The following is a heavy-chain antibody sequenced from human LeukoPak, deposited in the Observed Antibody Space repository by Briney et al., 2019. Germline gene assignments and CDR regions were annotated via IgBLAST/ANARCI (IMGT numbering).Heavy chain of an antibody. Sequence: GGSLRLSCAASGSTFSSYAMNWVRQAPGKGLEWVSSVSSSSTNKFYADSVKGRFTISRDDAKNSLYLQMNSLRVEDTAVYYCARENFMATSGTTFDIWGQGTMVSVSS. CDR1: GSTFSSYA. CDR2: VSSSSTNK. D-gene: IGHD1-1*01. J-gene: IGHJ3*02. CDR3: ARENFMATSGTTFDI. V-gene: IGHV3-21*01.